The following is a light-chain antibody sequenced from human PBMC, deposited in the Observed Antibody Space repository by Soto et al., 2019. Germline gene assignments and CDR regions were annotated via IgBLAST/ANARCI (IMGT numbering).Light chain of an antibody. Sequence: EIVMTQSPATLSVSPGERVTLSCRASESLSTYLAWYQQKPGQPPRLLIYGASTKATGIPARFSGSGSATDFTLTISSLQSEDFAVYYCQSYNDLPFTFGQGTKLEI. CDR3: QSYNDLPFT. V-gene: IGKV3-15*01. CDR2: GAS. CDR1: ESLSTY. J-gene: IGKJ2*01.